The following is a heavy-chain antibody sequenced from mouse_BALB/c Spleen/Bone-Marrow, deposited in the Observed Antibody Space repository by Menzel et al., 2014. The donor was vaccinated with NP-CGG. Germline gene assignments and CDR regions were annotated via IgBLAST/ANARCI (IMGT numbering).Heavy chain of an antibody. Sequence: VQLEQSGAELVRPGASVKLSCKASGYIFTSYCIHWVKQRPGQGLEWIARIYPGTGSTNYNEKFKGKATLTADKSSSTAYMQLSSLKSEDSAVYFCASFGDGWYFDVWGEGTTVTVSS. D-gene: IGHD1-2*01. CDR3: ASFGDGWYFDV. V-gene: IGHV1-76*01. CDR2: IYPGTGST. CDR1: GYIFTSYC. J-gene: IGHJ1*01.